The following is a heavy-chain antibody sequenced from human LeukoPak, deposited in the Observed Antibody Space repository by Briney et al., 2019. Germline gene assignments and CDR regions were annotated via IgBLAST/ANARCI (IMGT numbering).Heavy chain of an antibody. V-gene: IGHV3-7*01. J-gene: IGHJ3*02. Sequence: PSGTLSLTCTVSAYSISSGYYWGWIRQPPGKGLEWVANIKEDGSEKYYVDSVKGRFTISRDNAKNSLYLQMNSLRAEDTAVYYCARVKWSIDAFDIWGQGTMVTVSS. CDR2: IKEDGSEK. CDR3: ARVKWSIDAFDI. CDR1: AYSISSGYY. D-gene: IGHD2-15*01.